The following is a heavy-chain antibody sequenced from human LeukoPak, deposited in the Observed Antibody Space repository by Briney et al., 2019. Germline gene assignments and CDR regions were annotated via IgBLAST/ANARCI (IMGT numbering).Heavy chain of an antibody. V-gene: IGHV4-39*01. Sequence: PSETLSLTCTVSGGSISNTGFHWGWIRQPPGKGPEWIASIYYSGRTYYCPSLKSRLTISVDTSKNQFSLKLSSVTAADTAVYYCARYWSVQGHGMDVWGQGTTVTVSS. CDR1: GGSISNTGFH. CDR2: IYYSGRT. D-gene: IGHD3-3*01. CDR3: ARYWSVQGHGMDV. J-gene: IGHJ6*02.